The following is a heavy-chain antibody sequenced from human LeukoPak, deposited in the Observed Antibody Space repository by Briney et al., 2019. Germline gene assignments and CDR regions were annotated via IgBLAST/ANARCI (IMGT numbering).Heavy chain of an antibody. J-gene: IGHJ4*02. V-gene: IGHV3-48*03. Sequence: PGGSLRLSCAASGFTFSSYEMNWVRQAPGKGLEWVSYISSSGSTIYYADSVKGRFTISRDNAKNTLYLQMNSLRAEDTAVYYCARDSRSGSYRFDYWGQGTLVTVSS. CDR1: GFTFSSYE. D-gene: IGHD1-26*01. CDR3: ARDSRSGSYRFDY. CDR2: ISSSGSTI.